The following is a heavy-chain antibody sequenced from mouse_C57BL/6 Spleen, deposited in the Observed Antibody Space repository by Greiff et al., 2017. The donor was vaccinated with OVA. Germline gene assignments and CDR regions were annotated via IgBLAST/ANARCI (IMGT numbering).Heavy chain of an antibody. CDR3: ARSYYSNYEKYFDV. D-gene: IGHD2-5*01. J-gene: IGHJ1*03. CDR2: IYPGDGDT. CDR1: GYAFSSSW. Sequence: VKLMESGPELVKPGASVKISCKASGYAFSSSWMNWVKQRPGKGLEWIGRIYPGDGDTNYNGKFKGKATLTADKSSSTAYMQLSSLTSEDSAVYFCARSYYSNYEKYFDVWGTGTTVTVSS. V-gene: IGHV1-82*01.